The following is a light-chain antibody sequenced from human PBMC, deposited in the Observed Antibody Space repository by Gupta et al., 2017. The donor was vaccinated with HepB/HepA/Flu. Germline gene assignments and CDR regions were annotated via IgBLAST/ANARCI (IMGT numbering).Light chain of an antibody. CDR3: QSYDSSLSSSV. J-gene: IGLJ2*01. CDR1: SSNFGAGYD. CDR2: GNI. V-gene: IGLV1-40*01. Sequence: QSVLPQPPSVSGAPGQRVTISCTGSSSNFGAGYDVHWYQQLPGTAPKLLIYGNINRPSGVPDRFSGSKSATSASLAITGLQAEDEADYYCQSYDSSLSSSVFGGGTKLTVL.